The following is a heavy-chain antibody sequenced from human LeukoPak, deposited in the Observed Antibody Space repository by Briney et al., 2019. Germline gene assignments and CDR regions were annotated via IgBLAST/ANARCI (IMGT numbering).Heavy chain of an antibody. CDR1: GGTFSSYA. CDR3: ARDRIAAAGRGYYYYYGMDV. J-gene: IGHJ6*04. CDR2: VIPIFGTA. D-gene: IGHD6-13*01. Sequence: SVKVSCKASGGTFSSYAICWVRQAPGQGLGWVGGVIPIFGTANYAQKFQGRVTITADESTSTAYMELSSLRSEDTAVYYCARDRIAAAGRGYYYYYGMDVWGKGTTVTVSS. V-gene: IGHV1-69*01.